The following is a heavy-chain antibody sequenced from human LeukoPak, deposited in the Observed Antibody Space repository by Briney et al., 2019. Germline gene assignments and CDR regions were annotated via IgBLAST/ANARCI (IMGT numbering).Heavy chain of an antibody. CDR3: ARVPIMERGVDY. D-gene: IGHD1-26*01. CDR2: IYYSGST. V-gene: IGHV4-31*03. J-gene: IGHJ4*02. Sequence: PSETLSHTCTVSGGSISSGGYYWSWIRQHPGKGLEWIGYIYYSGSTYYDPSLKSRVTISVDTSKNQFSLKLSSVTAADMAVYYCARVPIMERGVDYWGQGALVTVSS. CDR1: GGSISSGGYY.